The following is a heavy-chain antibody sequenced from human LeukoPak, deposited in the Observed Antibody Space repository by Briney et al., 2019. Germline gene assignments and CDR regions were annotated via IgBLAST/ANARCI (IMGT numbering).Heavy chain of an antibody. CDR3: AKSVGTAMW. J-gene: IGHJ4*02. D-gene: IGHD5-18*01. CDR1: GFTFSNYA. V-gene: IGHV3-23*01. CDR2: ISGSGGST. Sequence: GSLRLSCAASGFTFSNYAMSWVRQAPGKGLEWVSVISGSGGSTYYVDYVQGRFTISRDSSKNTLFLQMDSLRAEDTAVYYCAKSVGTAMWWGQGTLVTVSS.